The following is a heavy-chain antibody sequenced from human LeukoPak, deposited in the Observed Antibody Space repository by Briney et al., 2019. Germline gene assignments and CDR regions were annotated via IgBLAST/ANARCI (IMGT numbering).Heavy chain of an antibody. CDR3: ARGSFGIDY. D-gene: IGHD3-3*01. J-gene: IGHJ4*02. CDR2: IWGDGSKR. CDR1: GFTVSNFG. Sequence: GGSLRLSCAASGFTVSNFGMHWVRQAPGKGLEWVADIWGDGSKRYYADSVKGRFTISRDSSKNTLYLQMNSLRAEDTALYFCARGSFGIDYWGQGTLVTVSS. V-gene: IGHV3-33*01.